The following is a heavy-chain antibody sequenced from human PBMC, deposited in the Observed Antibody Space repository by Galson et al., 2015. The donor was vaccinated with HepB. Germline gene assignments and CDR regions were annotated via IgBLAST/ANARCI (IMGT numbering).Heavy chain of an antibody. CDR3: TRPGYGSSWFLDYSHGMDI. CDR2: IRIRANNYAT. V-gene: IGHV3-73*01. CDR1: GFTFSGSG. J-gene: IGHJ6*02. D-gene: IGHD6-13*01. Sequence: SLRLSCAASGFTFSGSGIHWVRLASGKGLEWVGRIRIRANNYATAYAASVRGRFTVSRDDSKNTAYLQMNSLKTEDTAVYYCTRPGYGSSWFLDYSHGMDIWGQGTTVIVS.